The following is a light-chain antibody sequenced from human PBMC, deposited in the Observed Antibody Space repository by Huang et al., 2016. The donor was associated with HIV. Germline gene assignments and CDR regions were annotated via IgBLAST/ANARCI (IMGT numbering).Light chain of an antibody. CDR1: QDVEKY. J-gene: IGKJ4*01. Sequence: DIQMTQSPSALYASVGDRVTITCQASQDVEKYLNWYQQKTGKAPKVLIYDASNLETWVALRFSGSGSGTNFTLTINSLQPEDVVVYFCQQYDDLPLTFGGGTKVALK. CDR2: DAS. CDR3: QQYDDLPLT. V-gene: IGKV1-33*01.